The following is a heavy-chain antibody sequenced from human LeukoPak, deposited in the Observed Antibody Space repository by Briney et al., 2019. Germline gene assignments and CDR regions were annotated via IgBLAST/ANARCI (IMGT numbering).Heavy chain of an antibody. V-gene: IGHV3-13*01. CDR3: AREALVGAHFDY. J-gene: IGHJ4*02. D-gene: IGHD1-26*01. CDR1: GFTFSSYD. Sequence: GGSLRLSCAASGFTFSSYDMHWVRQATGKGLEWVSAIGTAGDTYYPGSVKGRFTISRENAKNSLYLQMNSLRAGDTAVYYCAREALVGAHFDYWGQGTLVTVSS. CDR2: IGTAGDT.